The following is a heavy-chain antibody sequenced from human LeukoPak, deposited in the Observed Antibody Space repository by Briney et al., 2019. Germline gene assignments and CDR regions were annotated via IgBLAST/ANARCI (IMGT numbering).Heavy chain of an antibody. V-gene: IGHV5-51*01. J-gene: IGHJ6*02. D-gene: IGHD2-2*01. CDR1: GFTFSSYA. CDR2: IYPGDSDT. CDR3: ARQYCSSTSCYPYGMDV. Sequence: PGGSLRLSCAASGFTFSSYAMSWVRQAPGKGLEWMGIIYPGDSDTRYSPSFQGQVTISADKSISTAYPQWSSLKASDTAMYYCARQYCSSTSCYPYGMDVWGQGTTVTVSS.